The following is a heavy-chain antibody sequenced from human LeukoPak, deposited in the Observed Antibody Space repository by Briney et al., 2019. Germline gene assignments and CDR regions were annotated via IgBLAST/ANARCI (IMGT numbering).Heavy chain of an antibody. J-gene: IGHJ4*02. CDR3: ARDIVATIADYPMRLIDY. D-gene: IGHD5-12*01. CDR2: ISYDGSNK. Sequence: GRSLRLSCAASGFTFSSYAMHWVRQAPGKGPEWVAVISYDGSNKYYADSVKGRFTISRDNSKNTLCLQMNSLRAEDTAVYYCARDIVATIADYPMRLIDYWGQGTLVTVSS. V-gene: IGHV3-30-3*01. CDR1: GFTFSSYA.